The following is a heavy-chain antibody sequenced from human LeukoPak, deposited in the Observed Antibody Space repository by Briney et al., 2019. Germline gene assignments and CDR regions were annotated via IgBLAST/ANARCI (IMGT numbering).Heavy chain of an antibody. Sequence: KPSETLSLTCTVSGGSISSYYWSWIRQPPGKGLEWIGYIYYSGSTNYNPSLKSRDTISVDTSKNQFSLKLSSVTAADTAVYYCARQGVGATYDYWGQGTLVTVSS. CDR1: GGSISSYY. V-gene: IGHV4-59*08. CDR3: ARQGVGATYDY. CDR2: IYYSGST. J-gene: IGHJ4*02. D-gene: IGHD1-26*01.